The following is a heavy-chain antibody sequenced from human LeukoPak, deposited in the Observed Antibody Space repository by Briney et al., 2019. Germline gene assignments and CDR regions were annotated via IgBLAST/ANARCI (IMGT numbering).Heavy chain of an antibody. J-gene: IGHJ5*02. V-gene: IGHV1-69*01. D-gene: IGHD2-15*01. CDR3: VGSIPGGYCSGGNCYGWFDP. CDR1: GFTFSSYA. CDR2: IIPIFGTA. Sequence: PGGSLRLSCAASGFTFSSYAINWVRQAPGQGLEWMGGIIPIFGTANYAQKFQGRVTITADESTSTAHMELSSLRSEDTAVYYCVGSIPGGYCSGGNCYGWFDPWGQGTLVTVSS.